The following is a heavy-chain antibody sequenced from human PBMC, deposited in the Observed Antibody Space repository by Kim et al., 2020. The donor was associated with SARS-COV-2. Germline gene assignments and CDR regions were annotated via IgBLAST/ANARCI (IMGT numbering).Heavy chain of an antibody. J-gene: IGHJ4*02. Sequence: FPGRVTVTRDTSTSTVYMELSSLRSEDTAVYYCARDHYYDSSGYYGTFDYWGQGTLVTVSS. D-gene: IGHD3-22*01. V-gene: IGHV1-46*01. CDR3: ARDHYYDSSGYYGTFDY.